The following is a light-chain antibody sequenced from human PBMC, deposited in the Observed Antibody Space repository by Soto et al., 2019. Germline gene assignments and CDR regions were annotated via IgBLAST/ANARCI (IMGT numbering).Light chain of an antibody. V-gene: IGKV3-11*01. CDR2: DAS. CDR3: QQRSNWRWT. CDR1: QSLSSY. Sequence: EIVLTQSPATLSLSPGERATLSCRASQSLSSYLAWYQQKPGQAPRLLVYDASNRAAGIPARFSGSGSGTDFTLTISSMEPEDFAVYHCQQRSNWRWTFGQGTKVEIK. J-gene: IGKJ1*01.